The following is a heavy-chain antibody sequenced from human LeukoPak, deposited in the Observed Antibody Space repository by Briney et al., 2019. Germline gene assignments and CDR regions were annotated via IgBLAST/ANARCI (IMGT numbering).Heavy chain of an antibody. V-gene: IGHV1-24*01. CDR3: ARRGVDNWNYGVFDY. CDR2: FDPEDGET. J-gene: IGHJ4*02. CDR1: GYTLTELS. D-gene: IGHD1-7*01. Sequence: ASVKVSCKVSGYTLTELSMHWVRQAPGKGLEWMGGFDPEDGETIYAQKFQGRVTMTGDTSTDTAYMELSSLRSEDTAVYYCARRGVDNWNYGVFDYWGQGTLVTVSS.